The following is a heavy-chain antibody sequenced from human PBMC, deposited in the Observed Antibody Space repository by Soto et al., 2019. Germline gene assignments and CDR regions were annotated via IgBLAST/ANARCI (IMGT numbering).Heavy chain of an antibody. CDR3: ARAGYDSSGYYFYAMDV. CDR2: IGTAGDP. CDR1: GFILSGYD. D-gene: IGHD3-22*01. Sequence: EEQLVESGGGLVHPGGSLRLSCVASGFILSGYDMHWVRQGTGEGLEWVSAIGTAGDPYYSGSVKGRFTISRGNAENSVYLQMNSLRAGDTAVYYCARAGYDSSGYYFYAMDVWGPGTTVTVSS. V-gene: IGHV3-13*05. J-gene: IGHJ6*02.